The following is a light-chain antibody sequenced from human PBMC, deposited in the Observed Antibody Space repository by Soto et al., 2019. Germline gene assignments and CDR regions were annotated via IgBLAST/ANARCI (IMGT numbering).Light chain of an antibody. CDR2: GAS. CDR3: QQSYSTPYT. Sequence: EIVMTQSPATLSVSPGERATLSCRASQSVTSNLAWYQQKPGQPPRRLIYGASTRATGIPARFSGSGSGTEFTLTISSLQSEDFATYYCQQSYSTPYTFGQGTKLEIK. CDR1: QSVTSN. J-gene: IGKJ2*01. V-gene: IGKV3-15*01.